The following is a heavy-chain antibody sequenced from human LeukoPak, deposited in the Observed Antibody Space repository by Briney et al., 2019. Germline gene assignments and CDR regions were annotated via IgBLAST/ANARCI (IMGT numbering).Heavy chain of an antibody. Sequence: SVKVSCKASGGTFSSYAISWVRQAPGQGLEWMGGIIPIFGTASYAQKFQGRVTITADKSTSTAYMELSSLRSEDTAVYYCARITRSDYDILTGLPLYYYYGMDVWGKGTTVTVSS. CDR2: IIPIFGTA. D-gene: IGHD3-9*01. CDR1: GGTFSSYA. J-gene: IGHJ6*04. V-gene: IGHV1-69*06. CDR3: ARITRSDYDILTGLPLYYYYGMDV.